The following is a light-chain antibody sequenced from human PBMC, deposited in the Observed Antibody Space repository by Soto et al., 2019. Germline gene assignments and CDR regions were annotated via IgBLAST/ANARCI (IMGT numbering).Light chain of an antibody. V-gene: IGKV4-1*01. CDR3: QQYYSLPLT. Sequence: VMTQSPDSLAASLGERATINCKSSQSVLYSSNNKNYLAWYQHKAGQPPKLLIYWASTREYGLPDRFSGSGSGKDFTLTINNLQAEDVAVYYCQQYYSLPLTFGGGTKVEI. CDR1: QSVLYSSNNKNY. CDR2: WAS. J-gene: IGKJ4*01.